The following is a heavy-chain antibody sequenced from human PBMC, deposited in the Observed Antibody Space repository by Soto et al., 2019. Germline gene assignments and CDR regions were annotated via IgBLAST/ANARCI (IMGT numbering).Heavy chain of an antibody. Sequence: QLQLQESGPGLVKPSETLCLTCSVSGGSISSSSYYGGWIRQPPGKGLEWIGRIYYSGSTSYNPSLKTRVTISVDTSKNQSSLKLSSVTAADTAVYSCARRRTIYSSGWHFDYWGQGTLVTVSS. D-gene: IGHD6-19*01. CDR3: ARRRTIYSSGWHFDY. CDR2: IYYSGST. J-gene: IGHJ4*02. CDR1: GGSISSSSYY. V-gene: IGHV4-39*01.